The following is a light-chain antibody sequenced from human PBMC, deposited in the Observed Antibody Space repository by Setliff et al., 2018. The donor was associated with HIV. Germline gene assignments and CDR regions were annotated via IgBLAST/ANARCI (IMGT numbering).Light chain of an antibody. V-gene: IGLV2-14*03. J-gene: IGLJ1*01. CDR2: DVS. CDR3: CSYARGSTYG. CDR1: SSDIGRYNY. Sequence: QSALTQPASVSGSPGQSITISCTGTSSDIGRYNYVSWYQQYPGKGPTLVIFDVSERPSGVSNRFSGSKSGNTASLIISGLQPDDEADYYCCSYARGSTYGVGSGTKVTV.